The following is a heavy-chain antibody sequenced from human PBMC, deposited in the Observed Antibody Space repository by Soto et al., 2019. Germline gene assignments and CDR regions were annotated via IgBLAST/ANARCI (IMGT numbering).Heavy chain of an antibody. CDR2: IIPIFGTA. J-gene: IGHJ5*02. Sequence: SVKVSCKASGGTFSSYAISWVRQAPGQGLEWMGGIIPIFGTANYAQKFQGRVTITADESTSTAYMELSSLRSEDTAVYYCARGTTRYSSSWQNWFDPWGQGTLVTVSS. D-gene: IGHD6-13*01. V-gene: IGHV1-69*13. CDR3: ARGTTRYSSSWQNWFDP. CDR1: GGTFSSYA.